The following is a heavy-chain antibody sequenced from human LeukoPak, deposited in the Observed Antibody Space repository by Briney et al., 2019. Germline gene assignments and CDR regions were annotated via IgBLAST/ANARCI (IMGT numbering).Heavy chain of an antibody. CDR3: ARVIVATNTLVG. V-gene: IGHV1-69*05. CDR1: GGTFSSYA. J-gene: IGHJ4*02. Sequence: ASVKVSCKASGGTFSSYAISWVRQAPGQGLEWMGGIIPIFGTANYAQKFQGRVTITTDESTSTAYTELSSLRSEDTAVYYCARVIVATNTLVGWGQGTLVTVSS. CDR2: IIPIFGTA. D-gene: IGHD5-12*01.